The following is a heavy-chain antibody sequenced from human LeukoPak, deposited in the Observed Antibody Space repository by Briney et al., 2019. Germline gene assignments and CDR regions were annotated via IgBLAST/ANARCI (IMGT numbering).Heavy chain of an antibody. V-gene: IGHV1-69*04. CDR3: ASPYYYDSSGHSEFGY. Sequence: SVKVSCKASGGTFSSYAISWVRQAPGQGLEWMGRIIPILGIANYAQKFQGRVTITADKSTSTAYMELSSLRSEDTAVYYCASPYYYDSSGHSEFGYWGQGALVTVSS. CDR2: IIPILGIA. D-gene: IGHD3-22*01. J-gene: IGHJ4*02. CDR1: GGTFSSYA.